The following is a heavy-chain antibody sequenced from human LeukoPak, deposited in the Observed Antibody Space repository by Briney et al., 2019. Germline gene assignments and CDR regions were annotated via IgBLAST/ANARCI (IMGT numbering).Heavy chain of an antibody. D-gene: IGHD3-16*01. V-gene: IGHV6-1*01. Sequence: KHSQTLSVTCAISGDSVSSNNAVWNWIRQSPSRGLEWLGKTYYRSKWLNDSAVSVKSRITINPDTSKNQISLQLNSVTPEDTAVYYCARSLWGGALDIWGQGTTVAVSS. CDR1: GDSVSSNNAV. CDR3: ARSLWGGALDI. J-gene: IGHJ3*02. CDR2: TYYRSKWLN.